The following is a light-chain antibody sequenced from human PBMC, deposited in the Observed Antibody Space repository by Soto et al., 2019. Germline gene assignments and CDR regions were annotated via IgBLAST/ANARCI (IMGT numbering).Light chain of an antibody. CDR3: SSYTSSGTLV. V-gene: IGLV2-14*01. CDR2: EVR. CDR1: TSDVGGYNY. Sequence: QSALTQPASVSGSPGQSITISCTGTTSDVGGYNYVSWHQQHPGKAPKLMIHEVRYRPSGVSNRFSGSKSVNTASLTISGLQAEDEADYYCSSYTSSGTLVFGGGTKLTVL. J-gene: IGLJ3*02.